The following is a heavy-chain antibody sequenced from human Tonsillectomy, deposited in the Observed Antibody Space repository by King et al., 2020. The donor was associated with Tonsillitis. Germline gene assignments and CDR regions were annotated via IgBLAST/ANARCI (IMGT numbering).Heavy chain of an antibody. V-gene: IGHV5-51*01. CDR1: GYSFTSYW. D-gene: IGHD6-13*01. CDR2: IYPGDSDT. J-gene: IGHJ3*02. CDR3: ARSPNHEYSSSWYQAFDI. Sequence: AQLVQSGAEVKKPGESLKISCKGSGYSFTSYWIGWVRQMPGKGLEWMGIIYPGDSDTRYSPSFQGQVTISADKSISTAYLQWSSLKASDTAMYYCARSPNHEYSSSWYQAFDIWGQGTMVTGSS.